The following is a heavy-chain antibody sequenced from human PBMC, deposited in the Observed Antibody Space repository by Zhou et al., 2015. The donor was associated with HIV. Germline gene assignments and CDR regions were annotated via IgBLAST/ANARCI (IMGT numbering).Heavy chain of an antibody. J-gene: IGHJ6*02. V-gene: IGHV1-18*01. Sequence: QVHLLQSGAEVKKPGASVKVSCKASGYTFTSSGISWVRQAPGQGLEWMGWIAAYNGNTHHAQKLQGRVTLTTDTSTSTAYMELGSLRSDDTAVYYCARSGGAYGMDVWGQGTTVTVSS. CDR1: GYTFTSSG. CDR2: IAAYNGNT. CDR3: ARSGGAYGMDV. D-gene: IGHD2-21*01.